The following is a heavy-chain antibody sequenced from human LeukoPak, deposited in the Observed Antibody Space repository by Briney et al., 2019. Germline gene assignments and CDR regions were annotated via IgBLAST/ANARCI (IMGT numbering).Heavy chain of an antibody. CDR1: GFTFSTSA. CDR3: ARDPVGSLSRGHYGD. Sequence: PGRSLRLSCAAAGFTFSTSAMHWVRQAPGKGLEYVSAISSDGRNTYYANSVKGRFTISRDNSKNTLYLQMGSLRAEDMAVYYCARDPVGSLSRGHYGDWGQGTLVTVSS. V-gene: IGHV3-64*01. D-gene: IGHD3-22*01. J-gene: IGHJ4*02. CDR2: ISSDGRNT.